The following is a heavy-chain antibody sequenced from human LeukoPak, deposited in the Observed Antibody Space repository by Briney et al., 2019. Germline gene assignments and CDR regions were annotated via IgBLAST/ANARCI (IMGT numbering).Heavy chain of an antibody. Sequence: SETLSLTCAVYGGSFSGYYWSWIRQPPGKGLEWIGEINHSGSTNYNPSLKSRVTISVDTSKNQFSLKLSSVTAADTAVYYCARYHYYYDSSGYPPFDYWGQGTLVTVSS. J-gene: IGHJ4*02. CDR3: ARYHYYYDSSGYPPFDY. CDR2: INHSGST. D-gene: IGHD3-22*01. CDR1: GGSFSGYY. V-gene: IGHV4-34*01.